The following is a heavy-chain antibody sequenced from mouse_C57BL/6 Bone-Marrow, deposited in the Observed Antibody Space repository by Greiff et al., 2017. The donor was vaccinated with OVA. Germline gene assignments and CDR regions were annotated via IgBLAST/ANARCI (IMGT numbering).Heavy chain of an antibody. CDR1: GFTFSSYA. Sequence: EVKVEESGEGLVKPGGSLKLSCAASGFTFSSYAMSWVRQTPEKRLEWVAYISSGGDYIYYADTVKGRFTISRDNARNTLYLQMSSLKSEDTAMYYCTRDRGAYYGNYNYAMDYWGQGTSVTVSS. CDR3: TRDRGAYYGNYNYAMDY. D-gene: IGHD2-10*01. V-gene: IGHV5-9-1*02. CDR2: ISSGGDYI. J-gene: IGHJ4*01.